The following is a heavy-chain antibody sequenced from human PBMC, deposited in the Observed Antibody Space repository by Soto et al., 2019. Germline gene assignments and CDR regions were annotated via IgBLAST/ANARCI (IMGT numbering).Heavy chain of an antibody. V-gene: IGHV1-69*01. Sequence: QVQLVQSGAEVKKPGSSVKVSCKASGGTFGSYAISWVRQAPGQGLEWMGGIIPITATANYAQKFQGRVTITADESTSTASMQLSSPRSEDTALYYCARSQGSSTSLEIYYYYYYGMDVWGQGTTVTVSS. D-gene: IGHD2-2*01. CDR3: ARSQGSSTSLEIYYYYYYGMDV. CDR2: IIPITATA. J-gene: IGHJ6*02. CDR1: GGTFGSYA.